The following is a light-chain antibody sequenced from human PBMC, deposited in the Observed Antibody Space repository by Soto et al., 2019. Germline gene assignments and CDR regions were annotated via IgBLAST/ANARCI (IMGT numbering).Light chain of an antibody. J-gene: IGKJ4*01. Sequence: ELVLTQSPGTLSLSPGERASLSCRASQSITNNYLAWYQQKPGRAHRLLIYGASSRATGIPDRFSGSGSGTDFTLTISRMEPEEFAMYYCQQYGYLVTFGGGTKVDI. CDR3: QQYGYLVT. CDR2: GAS. V-gene: IGKV3-20*01. CDR1: QSITNNY.